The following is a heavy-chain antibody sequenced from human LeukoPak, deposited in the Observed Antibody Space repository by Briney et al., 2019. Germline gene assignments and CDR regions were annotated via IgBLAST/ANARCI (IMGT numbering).Heavy chain of an antibody. CDR2: IDWDDDK. CDR3: ARRYCSGGSCYSEYDYFDY. J-gene: IGHJ4*02. CDR1: GFSLSTNGMC. D-gene: IGHD2-15*01. V-gene: IGHV2-70*11. Sequence: ESGPTLVNPTQTLTLTCTFSGFSLSTNGMCVSWIRQPPGKALEWLARIDWDDDKYYSAPLKTRLTISRDTSKNQVVLTMTNMDPVDTARYYCARRYCSGGSCYSEYDYFDYWGQGTLVTVSS.